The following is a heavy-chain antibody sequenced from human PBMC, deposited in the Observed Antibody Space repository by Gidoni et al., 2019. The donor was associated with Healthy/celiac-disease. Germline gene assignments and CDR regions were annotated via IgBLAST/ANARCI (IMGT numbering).Heavy chain of an antibody. J-gene: IGHJ4*02. CDR2: IFSNDEK. CDR3: ARLTMGYSGYDIFDY. CDR1: GFALSNARMG. D-gene: IGHD5-12*01. V-gene: IGHV2-26*01. Sequence: QVTLKESGPVLVKPTETLTLTCTVSGFALSNARMGVSWIRQPPGKALEWLAHIFSNDEKSYSTSLKSRLTISKDTSKSQVVLTMTNMDPVDTATYYCARLTMGYSGYDIFDYWGQGTLVTVSS.